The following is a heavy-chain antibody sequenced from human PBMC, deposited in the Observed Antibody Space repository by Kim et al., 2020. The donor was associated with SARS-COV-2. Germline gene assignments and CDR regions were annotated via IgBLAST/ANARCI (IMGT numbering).Heavy chain of an antibody. Sequence: NYAQKFKERVTLTRDMSTSTAYMELSSLRSEDTAVYYCAADSSGYLDAFDIWGQGTMVTVSS. CDR3: AADSSGYLDAFDI. J-gene: IGHJ3*02. V-gene: IGHV1-58*01. D-gene: IGHD3-22*01.